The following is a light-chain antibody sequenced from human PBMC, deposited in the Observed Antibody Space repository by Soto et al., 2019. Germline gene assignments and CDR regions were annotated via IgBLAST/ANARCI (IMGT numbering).Light chain of an antibody. Sequence: EIVLTQSPATLSLSPGGRATLSCRASQSVSNYLAWYQQKPGQAPRLLIYDASNRATGIPARFSGSGSGTDFTLTISSLEPEDFAVYYCQQRSNWPRFTFGQGTKVDIK. V-gene: IGKV3-11*01. CDR1: QSVSNY. CDR3: QQRSNWPRFT. J-gene: IGKJ2*01. CDR2: DAS.